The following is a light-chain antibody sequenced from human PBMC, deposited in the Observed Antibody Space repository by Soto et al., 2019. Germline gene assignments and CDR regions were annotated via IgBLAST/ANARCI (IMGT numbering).Light chain of an antibody. J-gene: IGKJ1*01. CDR1: QRLSSN. V-gene: IGKV3-15*01. Sequence: EIVLTQSPVTLSVSPGEGIDLXCRASQRLSSNLAWYQQRPGQAPRLLMYGASIRATDIPARFIGSGSGTEFTLTISSLQSEDFAVYYCQQYINWPRTFGQGTKVDIK. CDR3: QQYINWPRT. CDR2: GAS.